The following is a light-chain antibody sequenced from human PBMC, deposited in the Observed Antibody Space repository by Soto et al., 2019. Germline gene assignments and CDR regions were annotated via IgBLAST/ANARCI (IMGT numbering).Light chain of an antibody. Sequence: AIRMTHSPSSLSASTGDRVTITCRASQGISSYLAWYQQKPGKAPKLLIYAASILQSGVPSRFSGSGSGTDFTLTISSLQSEDFAVYYCQQYHIWPPWTSGQGTKVDIK. CDR2: AAS. CDR1: QGISSY. V-gene: IGKV1-8*01. CDR3: QQYHIWPPWT. J-gene: IGKJ1*01.